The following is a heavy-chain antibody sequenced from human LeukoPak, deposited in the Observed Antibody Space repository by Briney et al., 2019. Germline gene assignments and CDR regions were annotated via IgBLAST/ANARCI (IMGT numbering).Heavy chain of an antibody. V-gene: IGHV3-23*01. Sequence: GGSLRLSCAASGFTFSSYAMSWVRQAPGKGLEWVSAISGSGGSTYYADSVKGRFTISRDNSKNTLYLQMNSPRAEDTAVYYCAKRWSGYYGSGSYFSWGQGTLVTVSS. CDR1: GFTFSSYA. CDR3: AKRWSGYYGSGSYFS. D-gene: IGHD3-10*01. CDR2: ISGSGGST. J-gene: IGHJ4*02.